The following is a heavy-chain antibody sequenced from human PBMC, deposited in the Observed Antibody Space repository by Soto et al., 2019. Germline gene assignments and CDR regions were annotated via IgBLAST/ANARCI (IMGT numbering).Heavy chain of an antibody. CDR2: INHSGST. CDR1: GRSFSGYY. J-gene: IGHJ4*02. D-gene: IGHD6-13*01. V-gene: IGHV4-34*01. CDR3: ARAGIAAFLDY. Sequence: LSLTCAVYGRSFSGYYWSWIRQPPGKGLEWIGEINHSGSTNYNPSLKSRVTISVDTSKNQFSLKLSSVTAADTAVYYCARAGIAAFLDYWGQGTLVTVSS.